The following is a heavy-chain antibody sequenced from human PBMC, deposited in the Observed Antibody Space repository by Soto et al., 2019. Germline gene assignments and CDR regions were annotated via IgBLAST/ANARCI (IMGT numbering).Heavy chain of an antibody. J-gene: IGHJ4*02. CDR3: APWFGAFDY. Sequence: QVQLVESGGGVVQPGRSLRLSCAASGFTFSSYGMHWVRQAPGKGLERVAVISYDGSNKYYADSVRGRFTISRDNSKNTLYLQMNSRRAEDTAVYYCAPWFGAFDYWGQGTLVTVSS. V-gene: IGHV3-30*03. CDR1: GFTFSSYG. CDR2: ISYDGSNK. D-gene: IGHD3-10*01.